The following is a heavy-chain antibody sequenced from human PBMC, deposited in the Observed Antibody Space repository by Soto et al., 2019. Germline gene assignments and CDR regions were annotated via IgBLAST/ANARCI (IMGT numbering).Heavy chain of an antibody. CDR2: INAGNGNT. CDR3: ARGPVYCTNGVCYSAPFDY. Sequence: ASVKVSCKASGYTFTSYAMHWVRQAPGQRLEWMGWINAGNGNTKYSQKFQGRVTITRDTSASTAYMELSSLRSEDTAAYYCARGPVYCTNGVCYSAPFDYWGQGTLVTVSS. CDR1: GYTFTSYA. V-gene: IGHV1-3*01. D-gene: IGHD2-8*01. J-gene: IGHJ4*02.